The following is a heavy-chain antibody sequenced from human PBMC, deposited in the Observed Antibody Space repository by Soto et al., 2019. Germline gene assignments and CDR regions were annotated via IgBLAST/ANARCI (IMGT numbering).Heavy chain of an antibody. CDR3: ARLSSLYYNSDYGGYYFDY. D-gene: IGHD3-10*01. CDR1: VGSIRGGDYY. Sequence: QVQLQESGPGLVKPSQTLSLTCTVSVGSIRGGDYYWSWIRQHPGKGLEWIGYIFYSGNSFYNPSLKSGVTISVDTSKNPFSLQLSSVTAADTAIYYCARLSSLYYNSDYGGYYFDYWGQGTLVSVSS. J-gene: IGHJ4*02. CDR2: IFYSGNS. V-gene: IGHV4-31*03.